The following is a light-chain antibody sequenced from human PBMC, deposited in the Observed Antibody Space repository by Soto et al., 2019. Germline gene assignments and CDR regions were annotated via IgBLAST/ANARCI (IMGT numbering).Light chain of an antibody. CDR2: GAS. V-gene: IGKV3-20*01. J-gene: IGKJ5*01. Sequence: VEITQFPVTLSLSPGERATLSCRASQSVISRLAWYQHKSCQAPRLLISGASRRATGIPDRFSGSGSGTDFTLTISRLEPEDFALYYGQHYYGTSPISFGQGTRLEI. CDR1: QSVISR. CDR3: QHYYGTSPIS.